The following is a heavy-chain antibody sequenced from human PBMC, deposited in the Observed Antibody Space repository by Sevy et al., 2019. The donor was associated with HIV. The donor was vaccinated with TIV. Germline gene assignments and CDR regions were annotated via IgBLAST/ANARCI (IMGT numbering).Heavy chain of an antibody. CDR1: GYTFMNYS. D-gene: IGHD2-2*01. J-gene: IGHJ4*02. V-gene: IGHV1-18*01. CDR3: ALYCSTTNCIFDY. Sequence: ASVKVSCKASGYTFMNYSISWVRQAPGQGLEWMGWISASNGNTNYAQKFQGRVTMTTDTSTTTAYMELRSLRSDDTAVYYCALYCSTTNCIFDYWGQGTLVTVSS. CDR2: ISASNGNT.